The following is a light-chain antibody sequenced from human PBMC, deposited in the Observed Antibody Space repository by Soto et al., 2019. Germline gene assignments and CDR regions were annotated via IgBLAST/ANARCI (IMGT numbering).Light chain of an antibody. V-gene: IGLV2-11*01. CDR3: CSYSSSYTWV. Sequence: QSALTQPRSVSGSPGQSVTISCTGTGSDVGFYDYVSWYQHQPGKAPKVMVFNVSQRHSWVPDRFSGSKSGKTAYQTISGLQAEYEADYYYCSYSSSYTWVFGAGTKHTVL. CDR1: GSDVGFYDY. J-gene: IGLJ3*02. CDR2: NVS.